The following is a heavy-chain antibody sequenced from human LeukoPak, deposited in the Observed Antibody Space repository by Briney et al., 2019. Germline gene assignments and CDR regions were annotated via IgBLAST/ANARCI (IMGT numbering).Heavy chain of an antibody. CDR2: VYFRGST. CDR1: GGSISSSSYY. CDR3: ARHVRASGSGSYAFDI. V-gene: IGHV4-39*01. Sequence: SETLSLTCTVSGGSISSSSYYWGWIRQPPGKGLEWIGNVYFRGSTYYNPSLKSRVTISVDTSKNQFSLKLNSATAADTAVYYCARHVRASGSGSYAFDIWGQGTMVTVSS. D-gene: IGHD3-10*01. J-gene: IGHJ3*02.